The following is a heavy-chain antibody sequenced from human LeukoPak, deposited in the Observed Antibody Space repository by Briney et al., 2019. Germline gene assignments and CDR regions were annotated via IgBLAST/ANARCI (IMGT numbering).Heavy chain of an antibody. D-gene: IGHD3-10*01. CDR1: GFTFNRDW. CDR3: ANENYYGSGSYADH. Sequence: GGSLRLSYAASGFTFNRDWTAWVRQAPGKGLEWVANIKEDGSEKNYVDSVKGRFTISRDNSKNTLYLQMNSLRAEDTAVYYCANENYYGSGSYADHWGQGTLVTVSS. J-gene: IGHJ4*02. V-gene: IGHV3-7*01. CDR2: IKEDGSEK.